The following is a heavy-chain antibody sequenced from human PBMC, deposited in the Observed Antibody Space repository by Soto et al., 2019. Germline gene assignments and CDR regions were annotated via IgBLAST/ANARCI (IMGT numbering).Heavy chain of an antibody. Sequence: PGGSLRLSCAASGFTFSSYWMSWVRQAPGKGLEWVANIKQDGSEKYYVDSVKGRFTISRDNAKNSLYLQMNSLRAEDTAVYYCARDQRGRWHHLGPNDYWGQGTLVTVSS. CDR2: IKQDGSEK. CDR1: GFTFSSYW. V-gene: IGHV3-7*01. CDR3: ARDQRGRWHHLGPNDY. J-gene: IGHJ4*02. D-gene: IGHD3-10*01.